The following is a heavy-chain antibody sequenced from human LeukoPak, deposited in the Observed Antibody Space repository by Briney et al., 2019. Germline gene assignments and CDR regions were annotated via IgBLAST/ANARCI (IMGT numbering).Heavy chain of an antibody. Sequence: PSETLSLTCAVYGGSFSGYYWSWIRQPPGKGLEWIGEINYSGSTNYNPSLKSRVTISVDTSKNQFSLKLSSVTAADTAVYYCASPGGGSCSGGSCYSTWYFDLWGRGTLVTVSS. CDR2: INYSGST. V-gene: IGHV4-34*01. D-gene: IGHD2-15*01. J-gene: IGHJ2*01. CDR1: GGSFSGYY. CDR3: ASPGGGSCSGGSCYSTWYFDL.